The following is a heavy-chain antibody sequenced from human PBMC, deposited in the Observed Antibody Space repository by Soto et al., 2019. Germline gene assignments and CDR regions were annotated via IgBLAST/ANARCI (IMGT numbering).Heavy chain of an antibody. CDR2: ISAYNGNT. Sequence: GASVKVSCKASGYTFTSYGISWVRQAPGQGLEWMGWISAYNGNTNYAQKLQGRVTMTTDTSTSTAYMELRSLRSDDTAVYYCARGRITIFGVVMNAFDIWGQGTMVTVS. D-gene: IGHD3-3*01. CDR3: ARGRITIFGVVMNAFDI. CDR1: GYTFTSYG. J-gene: IGHJ3*02. V-gene: IGHV1-18*04.